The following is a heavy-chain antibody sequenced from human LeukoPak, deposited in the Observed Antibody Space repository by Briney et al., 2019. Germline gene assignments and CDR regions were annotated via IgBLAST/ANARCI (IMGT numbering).Heavy chain of an antibody. Sequence: PSETLSLTCAVYGGSFSGYYWSWIRQPPGKGLEWIGEINHSESTNYNPSLKSRVTISVETSKNEFSLKLRSVTAADTAVYYCARVTGYRIEDYFDYWGQGTLVTVSS. CDR2: INHSEST. CDR1: GGSFSGYY. CDR3: ARVTGYRIEDYFDY. V-gene: IGHV4-34*01. J-gene: IGHJ4*02. D-gene: IGHD6-13*01.